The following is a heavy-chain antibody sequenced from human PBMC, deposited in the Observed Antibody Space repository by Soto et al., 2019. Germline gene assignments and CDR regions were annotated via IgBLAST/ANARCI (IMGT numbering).Heavy chain of an antibody. V-gene: IGHV1-8*01. Sequence: ASVKVSCKASGYTFTSYVINWVRQATGQGLEWMGWMNPNSGNTGYAQKFQGRVTMTRNTSISTAYMELSSLRSEDTAVYYCARGSYYYDSSGYYTGAFDIWGQGTMVTV. CDR2: MNPNSGNT. CDR1: GYTFTSYV. J-gene: IGHJ3*02. CDR3: ARGSYYYDSSGYYTGAFDI. D-gene: IGHD3-22*01.